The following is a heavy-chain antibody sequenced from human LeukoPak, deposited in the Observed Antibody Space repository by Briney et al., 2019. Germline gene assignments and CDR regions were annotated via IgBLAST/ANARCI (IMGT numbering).Heavy chain of an antibody. CDR3: AREGVAGSRPFPFDY. V-gene: IGHV1-69*13. J-gene: IGHJ4*02. CDR2: IIPIFGTA. Sequence: SVKVFCKASGGTFSSYAISWVRQAPGQGLEWMGGIIPIFGTANYAQKFQGRVTITADESTSTAYMELSSLRSEDTAVYYCAREGVAGSRPFPFDYWGQGTLVTVSS. D-gene: IGHD6-19*01. CDR1: GGTFSSYA.